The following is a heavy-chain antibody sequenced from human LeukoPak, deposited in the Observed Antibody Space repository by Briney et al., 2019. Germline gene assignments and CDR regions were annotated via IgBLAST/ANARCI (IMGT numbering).Heavy chain of an antibody. CDR2: ISYDGSNK. D-gene: IGHD3-10*01. V-gene: IGHV3-30*04. J-gene: IGHJ5*02. Sequence: GGSLRLSCAASGFTFSSYAMHWVRQAPGKGLEWVAVISYDGSNKYYADSVKGRFTISRDNSKNTLYLQMNSLRAEDTAVYYCARDLGSFGEANWFDPWGQGTLVTVSS. CDR1: GFTFSSYA. CDR3: ARDLGSFGEANWFDP.